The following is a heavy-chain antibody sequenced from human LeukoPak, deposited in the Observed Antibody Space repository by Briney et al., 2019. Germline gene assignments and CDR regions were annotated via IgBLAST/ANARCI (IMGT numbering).Heavy chain of an antibody. D-gene: IGHD1-20*01. CDR1: GFNYSSYT. CDR2: IRSKAYGGTT. Sequence: GGSLRLSCAASGFNYSSYTMNWVRQAPGKGREWVGFIRSKAYGGTTEYAASVKGRFTISRDDSKSIAYLQMNSLKTEDTAVYYCTRGPGITGTAFLYYYYMDVWGKGTTVTVSS. CDR3: TRGPGITGTAFLYYYYMDV. V-gene: IGHV3-49*04. J-gene: IGHJ6*03.